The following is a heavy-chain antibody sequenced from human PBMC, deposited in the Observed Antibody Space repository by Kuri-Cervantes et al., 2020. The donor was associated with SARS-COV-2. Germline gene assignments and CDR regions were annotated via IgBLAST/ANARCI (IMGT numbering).Heavy chain of an antibody. D-gene: IGHD3-3*01. Sequence: SETLSLTCTVSGGSISSHYWSWIRQPPGKGLEWIGYIYYSGSTNYNPSLKSRVTISVDTSKNQFSLKLSSVTAADTAVYYCARRVDRFDPWGQGALVTVSS. V-gene: IGHV4-59*08. CDR1: GGSISSHY. CDR2: IYYSGST. CDR3: ARRVDRFDP. J-gene: IGHJ5*02.